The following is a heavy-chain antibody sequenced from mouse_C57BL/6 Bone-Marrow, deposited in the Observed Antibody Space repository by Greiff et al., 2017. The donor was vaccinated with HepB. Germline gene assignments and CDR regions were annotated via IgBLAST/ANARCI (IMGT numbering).Heavy chain of an antibody. CDR3: AGPTVVDY. V-gene: IGHV1-81*01. D-gene: IGHD1-1*01. CDR1: GYTFTSYG. CDR2: IYPRSGNT. J-gene: IGHJ2*01. Sequence: LQESGAELARPGASVKLSCKASGYTFTSYGISWVKQRPGQGLEWIGEIYPRSGNTYYNEKFKGKATLTADKSSSTAYMELRSLTSEDSAVYFCAGPTVVDYWGQGTTLTVSS.